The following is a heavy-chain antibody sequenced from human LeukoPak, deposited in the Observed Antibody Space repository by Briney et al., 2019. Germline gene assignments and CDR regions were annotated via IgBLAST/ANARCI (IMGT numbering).Heavy chain of an antibody. CDR2: IYSGDGST. Sequence: GGSLRLSCAASGFTVSSNYMSWVRQAPGKGLECVSVIYSGDGSTYYADSVKGRFTISRDNSKNTLYLQMNSLRAGDTAVYYCASLSEPYCSGGSCYSSELDYWGQGTLVTVSS. V-gene: IGHV3-66*01. CDR3: ASLSEPYCSGGSCYSSELDY. J-gene: IGHJ4*02. CDR1: GFTVSSNY. D-gene: IGHD2-15*01.